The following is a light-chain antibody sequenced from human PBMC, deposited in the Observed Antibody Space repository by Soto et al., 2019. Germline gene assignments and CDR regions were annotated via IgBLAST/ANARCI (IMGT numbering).Light chain of an antibody. J-gene: IGKJ1*01. V-gene: IGKV2-28*01. CDR3: MQSHQSPPT. Sequence: DIVMTQSPLSLPVTPGEPASISCSSSQSLLPSNSYNDLDWYLQKPGQSPQLRIYFGSDRASGVPDRFSGSGSGTVFTLKIRRVEAEDVGVYYCMQSHQSPPTFGQGTKVEI. CDR1: QSLLPSNSYND. CDR2: FGS.